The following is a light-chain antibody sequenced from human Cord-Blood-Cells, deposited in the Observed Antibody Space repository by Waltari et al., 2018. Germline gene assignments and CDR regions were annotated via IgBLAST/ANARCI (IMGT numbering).Light chain of an antibody. Sequence: QSVLTQPPSASGTPGQRVTISCSGSSSNIGSNTANWYQQLPGTAPKLLIYINNQRPSGVPDRFSGSKSGTSASLAISGLQSEDEADYYCAAWDDSLNGWVFGGGTKLTVL. CDR1: SSNIGSNT. J-gene: IGLJ3*02. CDR2: INN. V-gene: IGLV1-44*01. CDR3: AAWDDSLNGWV.